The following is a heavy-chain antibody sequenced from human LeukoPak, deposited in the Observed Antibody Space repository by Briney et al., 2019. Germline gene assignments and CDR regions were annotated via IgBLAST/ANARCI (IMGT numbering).Heavy chain of an antibody. V-gene: IGHV4-34*01. CDR1: GGSFSTYF. J-gene: IGHJ4*02. CDR2: IHHSGNT. CDR3: ARGYTAMATD. Sequence: SETLSLTCAVSGGSFSTYFWHWYRQPPGKGLEYIGEIHHSGNTYYNPALKSRVTISEDTSKNQLSLKLSSVTAADTAVYYCARGYTAMATDWGQGTLVTVSS. D-gene: IGHD5-18*01.